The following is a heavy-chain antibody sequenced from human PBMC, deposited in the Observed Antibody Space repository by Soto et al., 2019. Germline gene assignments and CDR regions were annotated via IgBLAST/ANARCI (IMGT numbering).Heavy chain of an antibody. Sequence: PSETLSLTCTVSGGSISSYYWSWVRQPPGKGLEWIGYIYYSGSTNYNPSLKSRVTISVDTSKNQFSLKLSSVTAADTAVYYCARQGYEYIWGGRGAFDIWGQGTMVTVSS. D-gene: IGHD3-16*01. V-gene: IGHV4-59*08. CDR2: IYYSGST. CDR3: ARQGYEYIWGGRGAFDI. J-gene: IGHJ3*02. CDR1: GGSISSYY.